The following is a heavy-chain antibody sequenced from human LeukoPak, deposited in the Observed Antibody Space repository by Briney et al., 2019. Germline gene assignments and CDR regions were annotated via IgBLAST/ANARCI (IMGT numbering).Heavy chain of an antibody. D-gene: IGHD1-1*01. CDR1: GFTVSSHY. CDR2: IYSGGAP. J-gene: IGHJ3*02. Sequence: GGSLRLSCAASGFTVSSHYMSWIRQAPGKGLEWVSVIYSGGAPYYADSVKGRFTISRDSSKNTLYLQVNSLRAEDTAVYYCARGAQKATTNDAFDIWGQGTMVTVSS. V-gene: IGHV3-66*01. CDR3: ARGAQKATTNDAFDI.